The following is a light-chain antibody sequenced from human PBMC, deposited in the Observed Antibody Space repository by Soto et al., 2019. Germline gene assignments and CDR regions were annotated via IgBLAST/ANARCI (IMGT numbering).Light chain of an antibody. J-gene: IGKJ2*01. CDR3: QQRSNWPPMYT. CDR2: DAS. Sequence: EIVLTQSPATLSLSPGERATLSCRASQSVSSYLAWYQQKPGQAPRLLIYDASNRATGIPARFSGSGSGTDLTITISSLETEDFAVYYCQQRSNWPPMYTFGQGTKLEIK. V-gene: IGKV3-11*01. CDR1: QSVSSY.